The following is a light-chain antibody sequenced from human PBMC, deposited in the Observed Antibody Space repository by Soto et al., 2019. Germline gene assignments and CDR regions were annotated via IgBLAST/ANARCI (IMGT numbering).Light chain of an antibody. CDR3: QQYGSSPRT. Sequence: EIGLTQSPGTLSLSPGERASLSCRASQSVSSNYLAWYQQKPGQAPRLLIYGASSRATGIPDRFSGSGSGTDFTITISRLEPEDFAVYFCQQYGSSPRTFGQGTKLDIK. V-gene: IGKV3-20*01. J-gene: IGKJ1*01. CDR1: QSVSSNY. CDR2: GAS.